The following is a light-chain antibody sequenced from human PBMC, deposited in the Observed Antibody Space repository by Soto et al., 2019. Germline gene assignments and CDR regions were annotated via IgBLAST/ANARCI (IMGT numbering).Light chain of an antibody. CDR3: QQYDSSYT. V-gene: IGKV3-20*01. CDR2: GAS. J-gene: IGKJ2*01. Sequence: EIVLTQSPVTLSLSPGEGATLSCRASQSISSSYLAWYQQKPGQAPRLLIYGASSRATGIPDRFSGSGSGTDFTLTISRLEPEDFAVYYCQQYDSSYTFGQGTKLEIK. CDR1: QSISSSY.